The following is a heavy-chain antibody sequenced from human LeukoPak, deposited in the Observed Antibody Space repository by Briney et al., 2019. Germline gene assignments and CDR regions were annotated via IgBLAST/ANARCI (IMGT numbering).Heavy chain of an antibody. V-gene: IGHV1-2*02. J-gene: IGHJ4*01. Sequence: ASVKVSCKASGYTFTGYYMHWVRQAPGQGLEWMGWINPNSGGTNYAQKFQGRVTMTRDTSISTVYMELSRLRSDDTAVYYCARVVAAAGSWVDYWGQEPWSPSPQ. CDR2: INPNSGGT. D-gene: IGHD6-13*01. CDR3: ARVVAAAGSWVDY. CDR1: GYTFTGYY.